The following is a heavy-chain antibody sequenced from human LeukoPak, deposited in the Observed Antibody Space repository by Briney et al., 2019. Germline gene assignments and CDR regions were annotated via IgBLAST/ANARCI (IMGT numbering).Heavy chain of an antibody. Sequence: GGSLRLSCVASGFSFRSCGMHWVRQAPGKGLEWVAVIWYDGSNKYYADSVKGRFTISRDNSKNTLYLQMNSLRAEDTAVYYCARGSRTAAGTLDPWGQGTLVTVSS. J-gene: IGHJ5*02. CDR2: IWYDGSNK. V-gene: IGHV3-33*01. CDR1: GFSFRSCG. D-gene: IGHD6-13*01. CDR3: ARGSRTAAGTLDP.